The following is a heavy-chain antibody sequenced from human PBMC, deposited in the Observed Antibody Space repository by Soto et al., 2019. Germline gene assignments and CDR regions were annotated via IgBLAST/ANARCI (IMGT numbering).Heavy chain of an antibody. CDR1: GSSVSSGSYY. D-gene: IGHD6-6*01. Sequence: PSETLSLTCTVSGSSVSSGSYYWSWIRQPPGKGLEWIGYIYYSGSTNYNPSLKSRVTISVDTSKNQFSLKLSSVTAADTAVYYCARDQRVAARPYYYYGMDVWGQGTTVTVSS. CDR3: ARDQRVAARPYYYYGMDV. V-gene: IGHV4-61*01. J-gene: IGHJ6*02. CDR2: IYYSGST.